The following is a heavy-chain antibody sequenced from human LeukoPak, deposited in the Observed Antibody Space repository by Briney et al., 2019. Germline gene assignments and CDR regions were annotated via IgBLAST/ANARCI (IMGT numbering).Heavy chain of an antibody. J-gene: IGHJ5*02. CDR3: AKDRFSCSGGSCYAYNWFDP. CDR1: GFTFSSYA. CDR2: ISGSGGST. Sequence: PGGSLRLSCAASGFTFSSYAMSWVRQAPGKGLEWVSAISGSGGSTYYADSVKGRFTISRDNSKNTLYLQMNSLRAEDTAVYYCAKDRFSCSGGSCYAYNWFDPWGQGTLVTVSS. D-gene: IGHD2-15*01. V-gene: IGHV3-23*01.